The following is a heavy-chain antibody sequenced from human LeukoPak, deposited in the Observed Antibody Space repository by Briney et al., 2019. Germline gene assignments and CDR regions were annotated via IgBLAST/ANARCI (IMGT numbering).Heavy chain of an antibody. Sequence: MPSGTLSLTCAVSGGSIIKTNWWSWVRQPPGKGLEWIGEIYHNGNTDSTTYNPSLKSRATISVDKSKNQFSLNLNSVTAADTAVYYCASSYGSGSYYRYFDYWGQGTLVTVSS. CDR2: IYHNGNTDST. CDR1: GGSIIKTNW. D-gene: IGHD3-10*01. CDR3: ASSYGSGSYYRYFDY. V-gene: IGHV4-4*02. J-gene: IGHJ4*02.